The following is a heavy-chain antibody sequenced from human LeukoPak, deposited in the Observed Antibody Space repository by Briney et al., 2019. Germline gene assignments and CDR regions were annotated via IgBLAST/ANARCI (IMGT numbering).Heavy chain of an antibody. CDR2: MNSGGDT. Sequence: GGSLRLSCVVSGCTVSSDLMNWVRQAPGKGLEWVSAMNSGGDTYYADSVRGRFIISRDKSRNTLYLQMNSLRVDDTAVYYCARGGSMVRGVLWGQGTLVTVSS. J-gene: IGHJ4*02. D-gene: IGHD3-10*01. V-gene: IGHV3-53*01. CDR3: ARGGSMVRGVL. CDR1: GCTVSSDL.